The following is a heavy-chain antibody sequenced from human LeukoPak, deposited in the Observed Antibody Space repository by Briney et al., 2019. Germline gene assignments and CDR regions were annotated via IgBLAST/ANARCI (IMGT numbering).Heavy chain of an antibody. V-gene: IGHV3-23*01. J-gene: IGHJ4*02. D-gene: IGHD2-15*01. CDR3: APPGYCSGGSCPLDY. Sequence: GGSLRLSCAASGFTSSSDAMSWVRQAPGEGLEWVSAISGSGGSTYYADSVKGRFTISRDNSKNTLYLQMNSLRAEDTAVYYCAPPGYCSGGSCPLDYWGQGTLVTVSS. CDR2: ISGSGGST. CDR1: GFTSSSDA.